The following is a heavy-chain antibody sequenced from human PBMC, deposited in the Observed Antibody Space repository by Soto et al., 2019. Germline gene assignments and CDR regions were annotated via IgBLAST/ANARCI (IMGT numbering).Heavy chain of an antibody. CDR2: MKDDGSET. CDR1: GFSFSTYW. D-gene: IGHD3-16*01. CDR3: AKGGHIDF. J-gene: IGHJ4*02. V-gene: IGHV3-7*03. Sequence: PGGSLQLSGAASGFSFSTYWMSWVRQAPGKGLEWVANMKDDGSETYYVDSVKGRFTISRDNAKTSLYLQMNSLRAEDTAVYYCAKGGHIDFCGQGTLVTVSS.